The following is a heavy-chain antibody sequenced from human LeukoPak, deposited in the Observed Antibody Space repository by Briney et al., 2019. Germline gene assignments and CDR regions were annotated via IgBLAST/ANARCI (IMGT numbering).Heavy chain of an antibody. Sequence: GASVKVPCKASGGTFSSYAISWVRQAPGQGLEWMGGIIPIFGTANYAQKFQGRVTITADESTSTAYMELSSLRSEDTAVYYCARRHVEYSSSSDPYYFDYWGQGTLVTVSS. CDR1: GGTFSSYA. V-gene: IGHV1-69*13. D-gene: IGHD6-6*01. CDR2: IIPIFGTA. J-gene: IGHJ4*02. CDR3: ARRHVEYSSSSDPYYFDY.